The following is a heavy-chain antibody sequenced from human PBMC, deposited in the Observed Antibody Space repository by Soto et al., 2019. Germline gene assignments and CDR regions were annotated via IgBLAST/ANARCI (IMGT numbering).Heavy chain of an antibody. CDR3: ARGERAYRIDY. CDR1: GFTFSSYA. CDR2: ISYDGSNK. V-gene: IGHV3-30-3*01. Sequence: VQLVESGGGLVKPGGSLRLSCAASGFTFSSYAMHWVRQAPGKGLEWVAVISYDGSNKYYADSVKGRFTISRDNSKNTLYLQMNSLRAEDTAVYYCARGERAYRIDYWGQGTLVTVSS. J-gene: IGHJ4*02. D-gene: IGHD4-4*01.